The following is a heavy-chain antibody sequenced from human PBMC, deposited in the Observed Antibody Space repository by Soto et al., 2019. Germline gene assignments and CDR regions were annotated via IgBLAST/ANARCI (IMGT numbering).Heavy chain of an antibody. Sequence: QVQLQESGPGLVKPSETLSLTCTVSGGSIGTYYWHWIRQPPGKGLEWIAYIYYTGNAKYNPALKSRVTISVDTSKNHFSLNLNSLTAADTAVYYCARGRFGELSPFDYWVRGTLVTVSS. D-gene: IGHD3-10*01. CDR3: ARGRFGELSPFDY. V-gene: IGHV4-59*01. CDR2: IYYTGNA. CDR1: GGSIGTYY. J-gene: IGHJ4*02.